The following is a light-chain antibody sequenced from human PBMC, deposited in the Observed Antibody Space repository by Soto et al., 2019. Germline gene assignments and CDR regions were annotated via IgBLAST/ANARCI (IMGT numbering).Light chain of an antibody. CDR2: DVS. CDR3: SSYTSSTTLV. J-gene: IGLJ2*01. CDR1: SSDIGGYNY. V-gene: IGLV2-14*03. Sequence: QSVLTQPASVSGSPGQSITISCTGTSSDIGGYNYVSWYQQHPGKAPKIMIYDVSSRPSGVSDRFSGSKSGNTASLSISGLQAEDEADYYCSSYTSSTTLVFGGGTKLTVL.